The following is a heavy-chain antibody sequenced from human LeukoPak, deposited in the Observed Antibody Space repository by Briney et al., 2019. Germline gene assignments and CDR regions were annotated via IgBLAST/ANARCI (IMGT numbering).Heavy chain of an antibody. V-gene: IGHV1-46*01. CDR2: INPSGGST. CDR1: EYTFTSYY. J-gene: IGHJ4*02. CDR3: ARDLNYVWGSYEFDY. Sequence: ASVKVSCKASEYTFTSYYMHWVRQAPGQGLEWMGIINPSGGSTSYAQKFQGRVTMTRDTSTSTVYMELSSLRSEDTAVYYCARDLNYVWGSYEFDYWGQGTLVTVSS. D-gene: IGHD3-16*01.